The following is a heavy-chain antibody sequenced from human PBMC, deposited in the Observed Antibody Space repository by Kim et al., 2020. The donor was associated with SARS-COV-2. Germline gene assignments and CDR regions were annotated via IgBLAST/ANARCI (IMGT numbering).Heavy chain of an antibody. Sequence: SETLSLTCSVSGGSISSSDYYWGWLRQPPGKGLEWIATIYYSGSTYYNPSLKGRVTISVDTSKKQFSLRLSSVTAADAAEYYCARHLRNWYFDLWGRGT. CDR3: ARHLRNWYFDL. J-gene: IGHJ2*01. V-gene: IGHV4-39*01. CDR1: GGSISSSDYY. CDR2: IYYSGST.